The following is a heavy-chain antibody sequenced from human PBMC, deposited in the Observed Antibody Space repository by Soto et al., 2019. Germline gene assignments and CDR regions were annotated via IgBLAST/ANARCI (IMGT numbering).Heavy chain of an antibody. V-gene: IGHV4-59*01. Sequence: SETLSLTCSVSGGSITSYYWPWIRQPPGKGLEWIGYISNSGSTNYSPSLKSRVTISSDTSNNQFSLKLRSVTAADTAVYYCARVLADYYDSSGNVGVSNGLGVWDQGTTVAVSS. CDR1: GGSITSYY. J-gene: IGHJ6*02. D-gene: IGHD3-22*01. CDR2: ISNSGST. CDR3: ARVLADYYDSSGNVGVSNGLGV.